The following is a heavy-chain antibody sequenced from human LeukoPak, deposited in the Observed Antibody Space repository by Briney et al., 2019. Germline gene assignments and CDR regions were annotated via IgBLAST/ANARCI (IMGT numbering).Heavy chain of an antibody. J-gene: IGHJ3*02. CDR3: ARAPRGIVGATFSGAFDI. CDR1: GGTFSKYT. CDR2: VIPIFGTA. V-gene: IGHV1-69*01. D-gene: IGHD1-26*01. Sequence: ASVKVSCKASGGTFSKYTISWVRQRPGQGLEWMGGVIPIFGTANYAQKFQGRVTITADESTSTAYMELSSLRSEDTAVYYCARAPRGIVGATFSGAFDIWGQGTMVTVSS.